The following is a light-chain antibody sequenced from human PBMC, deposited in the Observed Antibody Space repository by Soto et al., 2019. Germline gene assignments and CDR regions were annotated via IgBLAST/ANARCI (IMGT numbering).Light chain of an antibody. CDR3: STYTSSSIDEG. CDR2: EVS. Sequence: QSALTQPASVSGSPGQSITISCTGTSSDVGGYNYVSWYQQHPGKAPKLMIYEVSNRPSGVSNRFSGSKSGNTASLTISGLQDEDEADYYFSTYTSSSIDEGFGTGTKLTVL. CDR1: SSDVGGYNY. J-gene: IGLJ1*01. V-gene: IGLV2-14*01.